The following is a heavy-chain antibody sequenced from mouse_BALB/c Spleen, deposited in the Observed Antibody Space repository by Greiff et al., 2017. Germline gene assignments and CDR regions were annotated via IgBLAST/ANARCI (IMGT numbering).Heavy chain of an antibody. Sequence: VHLVESGPSLVQPSQSLSITCTVSGFSLTSYGVHWVRQSPGKGLEWLGVIWRGGSTDYNAAFMSRLSITKDNSKSQVFFKMNSLQADDTAIYYCAKNDYGGAMDYWGQGTSVTVSS. J-gene: IGHJ4*01. V-gene: IGHV2-5-1*01. CDR2: IWRGGST. D-gene: IGHD1-1*01. CDR1: GFSLTSYG. CDR3: AKNDYGGAMDY.